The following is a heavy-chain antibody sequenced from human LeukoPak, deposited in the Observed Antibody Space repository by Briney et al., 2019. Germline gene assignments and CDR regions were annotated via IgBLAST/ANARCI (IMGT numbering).Heavy chain of an antibody. Sequence: KPSETLSLTCTASGGSISSYYWSWIRQPPGKGLEWIGYIFSGSTSYNPSLKSRVTISVDTSKNEFSLKLNSVTAADTAVFYCVRDPTHYDPPLWGQGTLVTVSS. CDR2: IFSGST. CDR1: GGSISSYY. CDR3: VRDPTHYDPPL. D-gene: IGHD3-3*01. V-gene: IGHV4-59*01. J-gene: IGHJ4*02.